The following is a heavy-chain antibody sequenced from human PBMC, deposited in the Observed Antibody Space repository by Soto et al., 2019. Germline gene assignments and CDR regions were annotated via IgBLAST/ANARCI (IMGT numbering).Heavy chain of an antibody. Sequence: SETLSLTCTVSGGSISSYYWSWIRQPPGKGLEWIGYIYYSGSTNYNPSLKSRVTISVDTSKNQFSLKLSSVTAADTAVYYCARVGGGYDSYYYYGMDVWGQGTTVTVSS. CDR2: IYYSGST. CDR3: ARVGGGYDSYYYYGMDV. V-gene: IGHV4-59*01. J-gene: IGHJ6*02. D-gene: IGHD5-12*01. CDR1: GGSISSYY.